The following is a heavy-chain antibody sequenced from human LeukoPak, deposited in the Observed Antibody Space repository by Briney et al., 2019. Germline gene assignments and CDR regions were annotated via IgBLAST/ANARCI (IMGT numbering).Heavy chain of an antibody. J-gene: IGHJ4*02. CDR1: GFTFNTFA. D-gene: IGHD1-1*01. CDR2: IGGSSGTT. Sequence: PGGSLRLSCAASGFTFNTFAMSWVRQAPGEGLEWVSVIGGSSGTTYYADSVKGRFTISSDNSKNMLFLQMNSLRAEDTAVYYCARGKGTSWKYYFGSWGREPGSSSPQ. V-gene: IGHV3-23*01. CDR3: ARGKGTSWKYYFGS.